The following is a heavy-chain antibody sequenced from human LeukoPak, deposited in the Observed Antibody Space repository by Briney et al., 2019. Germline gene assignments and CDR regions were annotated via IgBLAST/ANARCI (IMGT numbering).Heavy chain of an antibody. Sequence: VASVKVSCKASGYTFTDYYMHWVRQAPGQGLEWMGRINPNSGAADYAQEFQGRVTMTRDTSINTVYMELSRLRSDDTAVYYCARASYSNYATHFDYWGREPWSPSPQ. J-gene: IGHJ4*02. D-gene: IGHD4-11*01. V-gene: IGHV1-2*06. CDR3: ARASYSNYATHFDY. CDR1: GYTFTDYY. CDR2: INPNSGAA.